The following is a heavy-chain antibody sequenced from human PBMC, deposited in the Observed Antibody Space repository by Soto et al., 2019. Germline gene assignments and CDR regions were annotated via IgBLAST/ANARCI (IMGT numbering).Heavy chain of an antibody. CDR2: IYYSGST. Sequence: SLTCTVSGGSISSGGYYWSWIRQHPGKGLEWIGYIYYSGSTYYNPSLKSRVTISVDTFKNQFSLKLSSVTAADTAVYYCASIDGYGDYNWFDPWGQGTLVTVSS. CDR1: GGSISSGGYY. V-gene: IGHV4-31*03. CDR3: ASIDGYGDYNWFDP. J-gene: IGHJ5*02. D-gene: IGHD4-17*01.